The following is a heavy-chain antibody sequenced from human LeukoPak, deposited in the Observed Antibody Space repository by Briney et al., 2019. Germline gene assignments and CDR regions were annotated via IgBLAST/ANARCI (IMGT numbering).Heavy chain of an antibody. V-gene: IGHV3-30*18. D-gene: IGHD5-24*01. J-gene: IGHJ4*02. CDR2: ISYDGSNK. Sequence: PGRSLRLSCAASGFTFSSYGMHWVRQASGKGLEWVAVISYDGSNKYYEDSVKGRFTISRDNSKNTLYLQMNSLRAEDTAVYYCAKDGRDGYNLVDYWGQGTLVTVSS. CDR1: GFTFSSYG. CDR3: AKDGRDGYNLVDY.